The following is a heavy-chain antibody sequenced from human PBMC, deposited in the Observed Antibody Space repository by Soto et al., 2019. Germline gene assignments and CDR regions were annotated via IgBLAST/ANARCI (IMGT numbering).Heavy chain of an antibody. V-gene: IGHV3-23*01. CDR1: GFTFSAYA. J-gene: IGHJ4*02. Sequence: EVQLLESGGGLVQPGGSLRLSCAASGFTFSAYAMSWVRQAPGKGLEWVSAISGTSPSTYYADSVQGRFTISRDSSRKPLFLQMNTLRAEDTALYFCAIRFFGGESGGQGTQVTVS. CDR2: ISGTSPST. CDR3: AIRFFGGES. D-gene: IGHD3-16*01.